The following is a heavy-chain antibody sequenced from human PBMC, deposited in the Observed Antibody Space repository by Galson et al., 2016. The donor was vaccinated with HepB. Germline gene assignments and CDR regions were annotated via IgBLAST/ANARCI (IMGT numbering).Heavy chain of an antibody. Sequence: TLSLTCTVSGASINGGTFYWSWIRQQPGKGLEWIGFIYYSGNTYYNPSLRSRLTISIDTSKNQFSLNLSSMTAADTAVYYCARPNYNMYAGGMDVWGKGTTVTVSS. CDR2: IYYSGNT. CDR3: ARPNYNMYAGGMDV. CDR1: GASINGGTFY. V-gene: IGHV4-31*03. J-gene: IGHJ6*04. D-gene: IGHD2-8*01.